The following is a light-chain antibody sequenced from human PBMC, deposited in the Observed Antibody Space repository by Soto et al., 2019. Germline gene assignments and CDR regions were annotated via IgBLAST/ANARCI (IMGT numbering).Light chain of an antibody. J-gene: IGLJ2*01. CDR2: GNN. CDR1: NSNIGANYG. Sequence: QSVLTQSPSVSAAPGQRVTISCTGSNSNIGANYGVHWYQQLPGTAPKLLMYGNNNRPSGVPDRFSGSKSGTSASLAITGVQAEDEADYYCQSYDSSLSGHVIFGGGTKVTVL. V-gene: IGLV1-40*01. CDR3: QSYDSSLSGHVI.